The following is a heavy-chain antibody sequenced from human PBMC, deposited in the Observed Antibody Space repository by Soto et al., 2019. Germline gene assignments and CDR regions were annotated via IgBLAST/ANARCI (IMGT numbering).Heavy chain of an antibody. V-gene: IGHV1-18*01. Sequence: QVQLVQSGAEVKKPGASVKVSCKASGYTFTSYGISWVRQAPGQGLEWMGRISAYNGNTNYAQKLEGRVTMTTDTSTSRAYMELRSLRSDDTAVYYCAREVIQYSSSWWAYYGMDVWGQGTTVTVSS. D-gene: IGHD6-13*01. CDR1: GYTFTSYG. CDR2: ISAYNGNT. CDR3: AREVIQYSSSWWAYYGMDV. J-gene: IGHJ6*02.